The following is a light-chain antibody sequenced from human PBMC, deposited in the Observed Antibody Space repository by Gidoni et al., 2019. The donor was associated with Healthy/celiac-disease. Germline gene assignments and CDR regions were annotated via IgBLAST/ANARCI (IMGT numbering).Light chain of an antibody. CDR2: RNN. CDR3: AAWDDSLSGRV. V-gene: IGLV1-47*01. Sequence: QSVLTLPPSASGTPGQRVTISCSGSSSNIGSNYVYWYQQLPGTAPKRLIYRNNPRPSGVPYRFSGSKSGTSASLAISGLRSEDEADYYCAAWDDSLSGRVFGGGTKLTVL. CDR1: SSNIGSNY. J-gene: IGLJ3*02.